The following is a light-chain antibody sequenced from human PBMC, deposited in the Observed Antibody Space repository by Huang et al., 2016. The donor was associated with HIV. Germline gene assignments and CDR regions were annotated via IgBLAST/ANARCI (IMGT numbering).Light chain of an antibody. CDR2: DAV. J-gene: IGKJ3*01. CDR1: QSISRY. CDR3: QQRRNWPLT. V-gene: IGKV3-11*01. Sequence: ESVLTQSPATLSLSPGERATLSCRASQSISRYLAWYQQKPGQAPRLLIYDAVNRATEIPARFSGSGSGTDFTLTISSLEPEDFAVYYCQQRRNWPLTFGPGTKVDIK.